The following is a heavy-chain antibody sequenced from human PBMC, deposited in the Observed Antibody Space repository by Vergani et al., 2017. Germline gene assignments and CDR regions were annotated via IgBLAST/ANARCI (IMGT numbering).Heavy chain of an antibody. D-gene: IGHD2-15*01. V-gene: IGHV3-30*18. Sequence: QVQLVESGGGVVQPGRSLRLSCAASGFTFSSYGMHWVRQAPGKGLEWVAVISYDGSNKYYADSVKGRFTISRDNSKNTLYLQMNSLRAEDTAVYYCAKDGYCSGGSCSRPYYYYYGIDVWGQGTTVTVSS. CDR1: GFTFSSYG. CDR3: AKDGYCSGGSCSRPYYYYYGIDV. J-gene: IGHJ6*02. CDR2: ISYDGSNK.